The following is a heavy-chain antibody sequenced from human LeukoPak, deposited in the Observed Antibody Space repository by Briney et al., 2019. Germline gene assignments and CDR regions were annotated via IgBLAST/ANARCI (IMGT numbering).Heavy chain of an antibody. CDR2: INPNSGGT. CDR1: GYTFTGYY. J-gene: IGHJ4*02. V-gene: IGHV1-2*02. Sequence: ASVKVSCKASGYTFTGYYMHWVRQAPGQGLEWMGWINPNSGGTNYAQKFQGRVTMTRDTSISTAYMELSRLRSDDTAVYYCARERGTLDIVVVPAAILGYWGQGTLVTVSS. D-gene: IGHD2-2*02. CDR3: ARERGTLDIVVVPAAILGY.